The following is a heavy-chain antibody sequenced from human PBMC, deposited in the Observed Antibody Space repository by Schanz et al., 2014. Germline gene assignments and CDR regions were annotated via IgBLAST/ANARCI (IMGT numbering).Heavy chain of an antibody. Sequence: QEQLVQSGAEVKTPGDSVKVSCKAYGYSIGGYYMHWVRQAPGQGLEWMGWINVYNGDTKFAKTFQDRVTLTTDTSMSTAYMELRSLRSDDTAVYYCARNIIATARAYDIWGQGTMVTVSS. D-gene: IGHD6-13*01. CDR2: INVYNGDT. V-gene: IGHV1-2*02. CDR3: ARNIIATARAYDI. J-gene: IGHJ3*02. CDR1: GYSIGGYY.